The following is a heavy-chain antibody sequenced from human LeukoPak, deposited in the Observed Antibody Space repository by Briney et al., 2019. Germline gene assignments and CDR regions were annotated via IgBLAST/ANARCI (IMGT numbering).Heavy chain of an antibody. D-gene: IGHD5-18*01. J-gene: IGHJ6*02. V-gene: IGHV3-23*01. Sequence: GGSLRLSCAASGFIFSNYGMNWVRQAPGKGLEWVAAISASGSATSYADSVKGRFTISRDNSKNTLYLQMNSLRAEDTAVYYCAREDGTAMASFYYYYYGMDVWGQGTTVTVSS. CDR2: ISASGSAT. CDR1: GFIFSNYG. CDR3: AREDGTAMASFYYYYYGMDV.